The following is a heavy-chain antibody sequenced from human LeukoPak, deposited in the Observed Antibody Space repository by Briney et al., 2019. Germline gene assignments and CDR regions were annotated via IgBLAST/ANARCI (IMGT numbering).Heavy chain of an antibody. V-gene: IGHV4-39*01. CDR3: ARHVASYDCDH. D-gene: IGHD3-3*01. CDR1: GGSISSSSYY. CDR2: IYNSGST. Sequence: SETLSLTCSVSGGSISSSSYYWGWIRQPPGKWLEWIGSIYNSGSTYYNTSLKSRVTVPVDRTKNQISLKLNSVTAANTAMYYCARHVASYDCDHWSKGPLVTVSS. J-gene: IGHJ5*02.